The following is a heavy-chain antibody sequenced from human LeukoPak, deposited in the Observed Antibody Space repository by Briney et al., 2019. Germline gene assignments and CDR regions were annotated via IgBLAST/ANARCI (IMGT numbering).Heavy chain of an antibody. D-gene: IGHD2-2*01. V-gene: IGHV3-30-3*01. CDR1: GFTFSSYA. J-gene: IGHJ5*02. CDR3: ARGGQLLHNWFDP. Sequence: QTGRSLRLSCAASGFTFSSYAMHCVRQAPGKGLEWVAVISYDGSNKYYADSVKGRFTISRDNSKNTLYLQMNSLRAEDTAVYYCARGGQLLHNWFDPWGQGTLVTVSS. CDR2: ISYDGSNK.